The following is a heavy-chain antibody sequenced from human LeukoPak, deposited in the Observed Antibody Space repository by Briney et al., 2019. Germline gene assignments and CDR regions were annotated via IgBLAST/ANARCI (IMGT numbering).Heavy chain of an antibody. CDR2: INHSGST. Sequence: GSLRLSCAASGFTFNNFAMSWVRQPPGKGLEWIGEINHSGSTNYNPSLKSRVTISVDTSKNQFSLKLSSVTAADTAVYYCARGIVVVTDSNVNFDYWGQGTLVTVSS. V-gene: IGHV4-34*01. CDR3: ARGIVVVTDSNVNFDY. J-gene: IGHJ4*02. D-gene: IGHD2-21*02. CDR1: GFTFNNFA.